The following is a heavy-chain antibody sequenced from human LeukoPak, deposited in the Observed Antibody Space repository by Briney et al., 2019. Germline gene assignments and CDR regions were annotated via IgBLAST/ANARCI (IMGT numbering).Heavy chain of an antibody. V-gene: IGHV4-34*01. CDR1: GGSFSDYY. J-gene: IGHJ6*02. CDR3: ATIGDYYGMDV. Sequence: SETLSLTCAVYGGSFSDYYWSWIRQPPGKGLEWIGEINHSGSTNYNPSLKSRVTISVDTSKNQFSLKLSSVTAADTAVYYCATIGDYYGMDVWGQGTTVTVSS. D-gene: IGHD5-24*01. CDR2: INHSGST.